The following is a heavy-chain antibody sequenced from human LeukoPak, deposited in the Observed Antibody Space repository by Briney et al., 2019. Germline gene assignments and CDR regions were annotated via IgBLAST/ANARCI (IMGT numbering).Heavy chain of an antibody. Sequence: SQTLSLTCTVSGGSISSGGYYWSWIRQPPGKGLEWIGYIYHSGSTYYNPSLKSRVTISVDRSKNQFSLKLSSVTAADTAVYYCATLPRGNSRDYWGQGTLVTVSS. CDR1: GGSISSGGYY. V-gene: IGHV4-30-2*01. CDR2: IYHSGST. CDR3: ATLPRGNSRDY. D-gene: IGHD5-18*01. J-gene: IGHJ4*02.